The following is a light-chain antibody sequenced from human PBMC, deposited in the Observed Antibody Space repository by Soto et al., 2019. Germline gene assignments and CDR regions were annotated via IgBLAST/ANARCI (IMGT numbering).Light chain of an antibody. Sequence: EIVLTQSPDTLSLSPGERVTLSCRASQRMTNNFLAWFQLKPGLDPRHLIHGASTRASGVPDRFTGGGSGTDFVLTISRVEPEDFAVYYCQQYGRSPFTFGQGTKLQIK. V-gene: IGKV3-20*01. CDR1: QRMTNNF. CDR2: GAS. CDR3: QQYGRSPFT. J-gene: IGKJ2*01.